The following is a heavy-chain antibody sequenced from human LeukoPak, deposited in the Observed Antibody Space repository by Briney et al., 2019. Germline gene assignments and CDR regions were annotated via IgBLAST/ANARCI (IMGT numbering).Heavy chain of an antibody. CDR1: GFTVSSNY. V-gene: IGHV3-53*01. CDR2: IYSGGST. D-gene: IGHD4-17*01. J-gene: IGHJ4*02. Sequence: GGSLRLSCAASGFTVSSNYMSWVRQAPGKGLEWVSVIYSGGSTYYADSVKGRFTISRDNSKNTLYLQMNSLRAEDTAVYYCARLHHYGALDYWGQGTLVTVSS. CDR3: ARLHHYGALDY.